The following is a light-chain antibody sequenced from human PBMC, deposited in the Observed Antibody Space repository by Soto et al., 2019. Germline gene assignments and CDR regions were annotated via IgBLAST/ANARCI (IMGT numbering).Light chain of an antibody. V-gene: IGKV1-5*01. Sequence: DIQMTQSPSTLSASIGDRVTITCRASQNINNWIAWYQQKPGKAPKFLIYDASTLESGVPSRFSGSGFGTKFILPISSLQPNDFGSYYCKHRRTFGQGPKVEMK. CDR1: QNINNW. CDR3: KHRRT. CDR2: DAS. J-gene: IGKJ1*01.